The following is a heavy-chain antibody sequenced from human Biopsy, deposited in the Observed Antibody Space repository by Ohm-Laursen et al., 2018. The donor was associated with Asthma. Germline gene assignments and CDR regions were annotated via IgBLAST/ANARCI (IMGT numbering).Heavy chain of an antibody. CDR1: GFNFHNYG. J-gene: IGHJ4*02. CDR3: ARDGPELPTELDY. D-gene: IGHD1-14*01. CDR2: ILFDGRKI. Sequence: PRLSCAASGFNFHNYGMNWVRRAPGKGLEWVAQILFDGRKINYPDSVKGRFTISRDNSKNMVYLQMNSLRPEDTAVYYCARDGPELPTELDYWGPGTLVTVSS. V-gene: IGHV3-30*03.